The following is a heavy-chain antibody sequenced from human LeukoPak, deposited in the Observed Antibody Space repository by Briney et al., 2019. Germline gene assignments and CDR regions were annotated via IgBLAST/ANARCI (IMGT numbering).Heavy chain of an antibody. D-gene: IGHD3-9*01. CDR2: IKQDGSEK. V-gene: IGHV3-7*03. J-gene: IGHJ4*02. Sequence: GGSLRLSCAASGFTFSSYWMSWVRQAPGKGLEWEANIKQDGSEKYYVDSVKGRFTISRDNSKNTLYLQMNSLRAEDTAVYYCAKWPLLRYFDWQPIDYWGQGTLVTVSS. CDR3: AKWPLLRYFDWQPIDY. CDR1: GFTFSSYW.